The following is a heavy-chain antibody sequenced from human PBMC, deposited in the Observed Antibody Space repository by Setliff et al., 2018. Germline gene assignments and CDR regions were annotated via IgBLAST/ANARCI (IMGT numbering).Heavy chain of an antibody. J-gene: IGHJ4*02. D-gene: IGHD3-22*01. CDR3: ARSPGRGGYYYLTLYY. CDR2: ISAYNGNT. Sequence: GASVKVSCKDSGYTFSTYGISWVRQAPGQGLEWMGWISAYNGNTNYAQRFQGRVTMTTDTSTSTAYMELRSLRSDDTAVYYCARSPGRGGYYYLTLYYWGQGTLVTVSS. V-gene: IGHV1-18*01. CDR1: GYTFSTYG.